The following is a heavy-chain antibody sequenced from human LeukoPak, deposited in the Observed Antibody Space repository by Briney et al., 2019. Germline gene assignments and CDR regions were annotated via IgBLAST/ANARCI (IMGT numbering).Heavy chain of an antibody. J-gene: IGHJ4*02. CDR2: IYPGDSDT. V-gene: IGHV5-51*01. CDR3: ARHITEDYSNSIDY. D-gene: IGHD4-11*01. Sequence: PGESLKISCKGSGYIFTNSWIGWVRQMPGKGLEWMGIIYPGDSDTRYSPSFQGQVTISADKSISTAYLQWSSLKASDTAMYYCARHITEDYSNSIDYWGQGTLVTVSS. CDR1: GYIFTNSW.